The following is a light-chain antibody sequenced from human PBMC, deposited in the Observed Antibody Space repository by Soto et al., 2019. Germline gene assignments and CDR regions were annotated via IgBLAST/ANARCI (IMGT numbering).Light chain of an antibody. CDR3: QKYNSAPHT. CDR2: AAS. J-gene: IGKJ4*01. V-gene: IGKV1-27*01. CDR1: QGISKY. Sequence: DIQMTQSPSSLSASVGDRVTITCRASQGISKYLAWYQQKPVKVPKLLIYAASTLQSGVPSRFSGSGSGTDFTLTISSLQPEDVATYYCQKYNSAPHTFGGGTKLEIK.